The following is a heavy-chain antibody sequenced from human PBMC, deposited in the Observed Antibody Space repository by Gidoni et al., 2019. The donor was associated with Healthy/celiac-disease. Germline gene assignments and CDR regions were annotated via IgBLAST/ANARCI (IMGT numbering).Heavy chain of an antibody. CDR1: GFTFSSYA. CDR2: ICGSGGST. CDR3: AKQIRGNYFDY. J-gene: IGHJ4*02. Sequence: EVQLLESGGGLVQPGGSLRLSCAASGFTFSSYAMRLVRQAPGKGLGWVSAICGSGGSTYYADSVKGRFTISRDNSKNTLYLQMNSLRAEDTAVYYCAKQIRGNYFDYWGQGTLVTVSS. V-gene: IGHV3-23*01.